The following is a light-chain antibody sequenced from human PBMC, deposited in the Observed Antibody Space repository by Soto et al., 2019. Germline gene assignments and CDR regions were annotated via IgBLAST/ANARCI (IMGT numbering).Light chain of an antibody. J-gene: IGLJ2*01. V-gene: IGLV1-40*01. CDR1: SSNIGAGYD. Sequence: QSVLTQPPSVSGAPGQRISISCTGSSSNIGAGYDVFWYQQFPGTAPKLLIHGDSIRPSGVPDRFSGSRSGTSASLAITGLQAEDEDDYYCLSYDSSLSGSLFGGGTKVTVL. CDR2: GDS. CDR3: LSYDSSLSGSL.